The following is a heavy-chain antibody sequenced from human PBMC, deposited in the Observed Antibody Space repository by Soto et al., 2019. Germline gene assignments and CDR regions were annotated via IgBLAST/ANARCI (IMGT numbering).Heavy chain of an antibody. D-gene: IGHD4-4*01. CDR3: ARDGYTVTPNYYYGMDV. V-gene: IGHV4-59*01. CDR2: IYYSGST. J-gene: IGHJ6*02. Sequence: QVQLQESGPGLVKPSETLSLTCTVSGGSISSYYWSWIRQPPGKGLDWIGYIYYSGSTNYNPSLKSRVTISVDTSKNQFSLKLSSVTAADTAVYYCARDGYTVTPNYYYGMDVWGQGTTVTVSS. CDR1: GGSISSYY.